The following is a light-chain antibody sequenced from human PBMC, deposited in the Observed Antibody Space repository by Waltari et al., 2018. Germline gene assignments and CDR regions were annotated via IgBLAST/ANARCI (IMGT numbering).Light chain of an antibody. J-gene: IGLJ3*02. CDR1: GPNIGAGKG. V-gene: IGLV1-40*01. CDR3: QSYDTTLSVV. CDR2: GST. Sequence: QSVLTQPPSVSGAPGQRVTISCTGSGPNIGAGKGVPWYQQLPRAAPKLLIYGSTSRPLGVPDRFFGSTSGTSAFLAITGLQAEDEADYYCQSYDTTLSVVFGGGTKLTVL.